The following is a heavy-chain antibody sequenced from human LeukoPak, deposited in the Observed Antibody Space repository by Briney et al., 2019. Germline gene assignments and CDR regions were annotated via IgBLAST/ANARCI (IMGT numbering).Heavy chain of an antibody. CDR3: ARGRGPHYYGSGSYYNAVSYYYYYMDV. CDR1: GGSFSGYY. Sequence: SETLSLTCAVYGGSFSGYYWSWIRQPPGKGLEWIGEINHSGSTNYNPSLKSRVTISVDTSKNQFSLKLSSVTAADTAVYYCARGRGPHYYGSGSYYNAVSYYYYYMDVWGKGTTVTVSS. J-gene: IGHJ6*03. D-gene: IGHD3-10*01. CDR2: INHSGST. V-gene: IGHV4-34*01.